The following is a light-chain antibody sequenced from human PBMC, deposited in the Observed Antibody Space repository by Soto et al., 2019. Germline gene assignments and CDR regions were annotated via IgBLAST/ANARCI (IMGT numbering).Light chain of an antibody. CDR3: QQSCSTPPLT. CDR1: QTISSC. V-gene: IGKV1-39*01. CDR2: AAS. Sequence: DIQMTQSPSSLSASVGDRVTITCRASQTISSCLNWHQQKPGKAPKLLIYAASNLQSGVPSRFSGSGFGTDFSFTISSLQPEDFASYYCQQSCSTPPLTFGGGTTVEIK. J-gene: IGKJ4*01.